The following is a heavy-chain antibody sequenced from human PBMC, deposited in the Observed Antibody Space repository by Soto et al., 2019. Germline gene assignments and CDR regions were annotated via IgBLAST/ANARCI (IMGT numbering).Heavy chain of an antibody. CDR1: GGSISTYY. J-gene: IGHJ5*02. V-gene: IGHV4-59*01. CDR3: ASSRWDSNWFDT. CDR2: IYYSGST. Sequence: QVQLQESGPGLVKPSETLSLTCTVSGGSISTYYWSWIRQPPGKGLEWIGYIYYSGSTTYNPSLRSPVTISVDTSKIQFSLKLSSVTAADTAVYYCASSRWDSNWFDTWGQGILVTVSS. D-gene: IGHD1-26*01.